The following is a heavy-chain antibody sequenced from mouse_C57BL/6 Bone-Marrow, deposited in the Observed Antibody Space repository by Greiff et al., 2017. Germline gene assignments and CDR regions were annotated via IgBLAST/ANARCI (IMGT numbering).Heavy chain of an antibody. V-gene: IGHV5-15*01. D-gene: IGHD2-3*01. J-gene: IGHJ4*01. Sequence: EVKLMESGGGLVQPGGSLKLSCAASGFTFSDYGMAWVRQAPRKGPEWVAFLSNLAYSIYYADTVTGRFTISRENAKNTLYLEMSSLRSEDTAMYYCARWLLRAMDYWGQGTTVTGSS. CDR2: LSNLAYSI. CDR1: GFTFSDYG. CDR3: ARWLLRAMDY.